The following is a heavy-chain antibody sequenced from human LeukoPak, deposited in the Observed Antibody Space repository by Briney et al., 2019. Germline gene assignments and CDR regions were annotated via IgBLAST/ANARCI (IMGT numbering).Heavy chain of an antibody. CDR1: GGSISSHY. J-gene: IGHJ5*02. CDR3: ARVLLWFGELWFDP. Sequence: SETLSLTRTVSGGSISSHYWSWIRQPPGKGLEWTGYIYYSGSTNYNPSLKSRVTISVDTSKNQFSLKLSSVTAADTAVYYCARVLLWFGELWFDPWGQGTLVTVSS. CDR2: IYYSGST. V-gene: IGHV4-59*11. D-gene: IGHD3-10*01.